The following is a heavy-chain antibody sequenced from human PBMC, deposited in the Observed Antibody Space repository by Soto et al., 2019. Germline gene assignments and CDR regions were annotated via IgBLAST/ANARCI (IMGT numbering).Heavy chain of an antibody. J-gene: IGHJ3*02. Sequence: PGGSLRLSCAASGFTFSSYSMNWVRQAPGKGLEWVAVISYDGSNKYYADSVKGRFTISRDNSKNTLYLQMNSLRAGDTAVYYCAKQNIVVVTAILDAFDIWGQGTMVTVSS. CDR3: AKQNIVVVTAILDAFDI. CDR1: GFTFSSYS. V-gene: IGHV3-30*18. D-gene: IGHD2-21*02. CDR2: ISYDGSNK.